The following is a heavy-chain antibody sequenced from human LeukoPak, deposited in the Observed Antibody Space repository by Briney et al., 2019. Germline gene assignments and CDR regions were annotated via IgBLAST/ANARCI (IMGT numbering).Heavy chain of an antibody. CDR2: INWNGGST. Sequence: GGSLRLSWAASGFTFDDYGMSWVRQAPGKGLEWVSGINWNGGSTGYADSVKGRFTISRDNAKNSLYLQVNSLRAEDTALYYCARTRGSGYYLFAFDNWGQGTMVTVSS. CDR3: ARTRGSGYYLFAFDN. D-gene: IGHD3-3*01. CDR1: GFTFDDYG. V-gene: IGHV3-20*04. J-gene: IGHJ3*02.